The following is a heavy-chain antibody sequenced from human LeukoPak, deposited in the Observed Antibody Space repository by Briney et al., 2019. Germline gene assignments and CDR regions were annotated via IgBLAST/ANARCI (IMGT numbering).Heavy chain of an antibody. CDR3: ARDISSGWYSFDY. CDR2: ISSSSSYI. CDR1: GFTFSSYS. J-gene: IGHJ4*02. V-gene: IGHV3-21*01. D-gene: IGHD6-19*01. Sequence: PGGSLRLSCAASGFTFSSYSMKWVRQAPGKGLEWVSSISSSSSYIYYADSVKGRFTISRDNAKNSLYLQMNSLRAEDTAVYYCARDISSGWYSFDYWGQGTLVTVSS.